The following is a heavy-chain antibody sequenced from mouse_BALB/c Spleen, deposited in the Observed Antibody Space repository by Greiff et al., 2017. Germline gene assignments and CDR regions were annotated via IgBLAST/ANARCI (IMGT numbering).Heavy chain of an antibody. D-gene: IGHD2-4*01. CDR1: GFAFSSYD. J-gene: IGHJ4*01. V-gene: IGHV5-12-1*01. Sequence: EVKLEESGGGLVKPGGSLKLSCAASGFAFSSYDMSWVRQTPEKRLGWVAYISSGGGSTYYPDTVKGRFTISRDNAKNTLYLQMSSLKSEDTAMYYCARHRYYDYDRYYAMDYWGQGTSVTVSS. CDR3: ARHRYYDYDRYYAMDY. CDR2: ISSGGGST.